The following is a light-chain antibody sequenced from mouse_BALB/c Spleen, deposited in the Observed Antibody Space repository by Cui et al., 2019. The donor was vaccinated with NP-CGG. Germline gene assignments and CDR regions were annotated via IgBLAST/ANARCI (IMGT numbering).Light chain of an antibody. Sequence: QAVVTQESALTTSPGETVTLNCRSSTGAVTTSNYANWVQEQPDHLFTGLIGGTNNRAPGVPARFSGSLIGDKAALTITGAQTEDEAMYFCVLWYSNHWVFGGGTKLTIL. J-gene: IGLJ1*01. CDR2: GTN. CDR3: VLWYSNHWV. CDR1: TGAVTTSNY. V-gene: IGLV1*01.